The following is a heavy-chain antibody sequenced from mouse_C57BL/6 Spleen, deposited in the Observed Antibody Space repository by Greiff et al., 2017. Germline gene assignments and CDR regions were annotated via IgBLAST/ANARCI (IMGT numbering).Heavy chain of an antibody. D-gene: IGHD2-4*01. CDR1: GFTFSDYG. V-gene: IGHV5-17*01. Sequence: VHVKQSGGGLVKPGGSLKLSCAASGFTFSDYGMHWVRQAPEKGLEWVAYISSGSSTIYYADTVKGRFTISRDNAKNTLFLQMTSLRSEDTAMXYCARKMDDYDGGDAMDYWGQGTSVTVSS. CDR2: ISSGSSTI. J-gene: IGHJ4*01. CDR3: ARKMDDYDGGDAMDY.